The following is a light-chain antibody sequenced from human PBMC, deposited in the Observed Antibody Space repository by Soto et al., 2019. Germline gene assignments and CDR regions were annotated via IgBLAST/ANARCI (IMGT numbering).Light chain of an antibody. J-gene: IGLJ1*01. CDR3: SSYTSSSTPLYV. V-gene: IGLV2-14*01. Sequence: QSALNQPASVSGSPGQSITISCTGTSSDVGGYNYVSWYQQHPGKAPKLMIYEVSNRPSGVSNRFSGSKSGNTASLTISGLHAEDEADYYCSSYTSSSTPLYVFGTGTKLTVL. CDR1: SSDVGGYNY. CDR2: EVS.